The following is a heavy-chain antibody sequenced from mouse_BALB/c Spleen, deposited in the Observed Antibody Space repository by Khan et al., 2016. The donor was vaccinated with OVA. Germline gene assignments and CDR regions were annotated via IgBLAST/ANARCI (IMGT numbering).Heavy chain of an antibody. D-gene: IGHD2-12*01. CDR2: INTHSGVP. V-gene: IGHV9-4*02. Sequence: QIQLVQSGPELKKSGETVRISCKASGYTFTTAGIQWVQKMPGKGLKWIGWINTHSGVPKYAEDFKGRFAFSLEISVNTAYLQITNLKNEDTATYFCARGGATYYINDGGAMKKWGQGTTVTVSS. CDR1: GYTFTTAG. CDR3: ARGGATYYINDGGAMKK. J-gene: IGHJ4*01.